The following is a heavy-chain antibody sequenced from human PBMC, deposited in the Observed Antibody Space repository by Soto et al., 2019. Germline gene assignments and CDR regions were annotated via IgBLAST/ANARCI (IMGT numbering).Heavy chain of an antibody. V-gene: IGHV4-39*01. CDR2: MYYSGSS. J-gene: IGHJ4*02. D-gene: IGHD2-21*02. CDR3: ARQRLLRLKPDFDI. Sequence: SETLSLTCSVSGGSTSDKSYFWGWFRQSPGKGLEWIGSMYYSGSSYYNPSLKSRVAISVDTSKNQFSLKLRSVTAADTAVYFCARQRLLRLKPDFDIWGQGTLVTVSS. CDR1: GGSTSDKSYF.